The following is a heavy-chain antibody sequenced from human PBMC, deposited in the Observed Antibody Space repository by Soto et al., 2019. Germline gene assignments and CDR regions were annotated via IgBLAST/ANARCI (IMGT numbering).Heavy chain of an antibody. D-gene: IGHD3-22*01. V-gene: IGHV1-2*04. CDR1: GYTFTGYY. Sequence: GASVKVSCKASGYTFTGYYMHWVRQAPGQGLEWMGWINPNSGGTNYAQKFQGWVTMTRDTSISTAYMELSRLRSDDTAVYYCARLGYYYASSGYCGRMGPRGYYYYGMDVWGQGTTVTVSS. CDR2: INPNSGGT. J-gene: IGHJ6*02. CDR3: ARLGYYYASSGYCGRMGPRGYYYYGMDV.